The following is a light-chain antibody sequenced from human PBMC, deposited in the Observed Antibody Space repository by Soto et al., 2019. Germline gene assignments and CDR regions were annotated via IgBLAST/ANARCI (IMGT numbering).Light chain of an antibody. Sequence: DIQMTQSPSSLSASVGDRVTITCRASQGISNYLAWYQQKPGKVPKLLIYAASTLQSGVPSRFSGSGSGAEFTLTISSLQPEDVATYYCQKYNSALETFGQGTKVDIK. CDR3: QKYNSALET. CDR1: QGISNY. CDR2: AAS. J-gene: IGKJ1*01. V-gene: IGKV1-27*01.